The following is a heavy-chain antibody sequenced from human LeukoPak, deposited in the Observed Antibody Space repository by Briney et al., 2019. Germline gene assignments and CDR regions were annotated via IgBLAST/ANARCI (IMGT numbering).Heavy chain of an antibody. CDR3: ARLPPDYSRPRDY. Sequence: SVKVSCKASGGTFSSYAISWVRQAPGQGLEWMGGIIPNFGTANYAQKFQGRVTITADESTSTAYMELSSLRSEDTAVYYCARLPPDYSRPRDYWGQGTLVTASS. D-gene: IGHD4-11*01. J-gene: IGHJ4*02. CDR1: GGTFSSYA. V-gene: IGHV1-69*13. CDR2: IIPNFGTA.